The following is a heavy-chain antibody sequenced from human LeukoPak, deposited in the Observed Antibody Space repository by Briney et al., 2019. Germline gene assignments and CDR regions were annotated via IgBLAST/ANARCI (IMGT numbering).Heavy chain of an antibody. V-gene: IGHV1-69*04. D-gene: IGHD4-17*01. CDR1: GGTFSSYA. Sequence: SVKVSCKASGGTFSSYAISWVRQAPGQGLEWMGRIIPILGIANYAQKFQGRVTITADKSTSTAYMELSSLRSEDTAVYYCARGAYDYGDYVGSDAFDIWGQGKMVTVSS. CDR3: ARGAYDYGDYVGSDAFDI. CDR2: IIPILGIA. J-gene: IGHJ3*02.